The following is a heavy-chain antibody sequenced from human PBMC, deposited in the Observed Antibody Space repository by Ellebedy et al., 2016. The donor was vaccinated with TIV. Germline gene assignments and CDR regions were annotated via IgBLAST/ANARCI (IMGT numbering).Heavy chain of an antibody. CDR3: ARDRHSGSYYGYFDY. CDR1: RSIFTSYA. D-gene: IGHD1-26*01. J-gene: IGHJ4*02. Sequence: GGSLRLXXTGSRSIFTSYAMHWVRQAPGKGLEWVAAIVYDGSNKYYADSVKGRFTISRDTSKNTVYLQMDSLRVEDTAVYYCARDRHSGSYYGYFDYWGQGTLVTVSS. V-gene: IGHV3-30-3*01. CDR2: IVYDGSNK.